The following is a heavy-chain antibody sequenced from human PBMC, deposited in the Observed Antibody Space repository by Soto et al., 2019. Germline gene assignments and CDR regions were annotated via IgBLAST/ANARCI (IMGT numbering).Heavy chain of an antibody. Sequence: SETLSLTCAVYGGSFSGYYWSWIRQPPGKGLEWIGEINHSGSTNYNPSLMSLVTISVDTSKNQFSLKLSSVTAADTAVYYCAREGPYCSSTSCFGDYYYYMDVWGKGTTVTVSS. CDR1: GGSFSGYY. D-gene: IGHD2-2*01. V-gene: IGHV4-34*01. J-gene: IGHJ6*03. CDR3: AREGPYCSSTSCFGDYYYYMDV. CDR2: INHSGST.